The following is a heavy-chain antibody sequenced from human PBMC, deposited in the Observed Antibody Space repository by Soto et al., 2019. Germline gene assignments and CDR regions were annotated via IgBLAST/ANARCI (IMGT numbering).Heavy chain of an antibody. CDR3: ARDRSGYYSYYYYGMDV. D-gene: IGHD3-22*01. CDR2: IWYDGSNK. CDR1: GFTFSSYG. J-gene: IGHJ6*02. V-gene: IGHV3-33*01. Sequence: AGGSLRLSCAASGFTFSSYGMHWVRQAPGKGLEWVAVIWYDGSNKYYADSVKGRFTISRDNSKNTLYLQMNSLRAEDTAVYYCARDRSGYYSYYYYGMDVWGQGTTVTVSS.